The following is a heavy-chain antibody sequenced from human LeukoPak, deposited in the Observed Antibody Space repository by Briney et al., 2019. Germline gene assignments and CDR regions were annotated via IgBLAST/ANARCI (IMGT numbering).Heavy chain of an antibody. V-gene: IGHV3-64D*06. Sequence: PGGSLRLSCSASGFTFSRYAMHWVRHAPGERLEYVSAINSNGGRTYYADPVKGRITISRDNSKNTLYLQMSSLRTEDTAVYYCVKDGSGSYYTYYFDCWGQGTLVTVSS. CDR3: VKDGSGSYYTYYFDC. CDR1: GFTFSRYA. J-gene: IGHJ4*02. CDR2: INSNGGRT. D-gene: IGHD3-10*01.